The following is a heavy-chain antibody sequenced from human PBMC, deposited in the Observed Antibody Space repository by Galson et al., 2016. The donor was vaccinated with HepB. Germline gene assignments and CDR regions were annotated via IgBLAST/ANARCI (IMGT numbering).Heavy chain of an antibody. CDR2: ISWNSLII. V-gene: IGHV3-9*01. CDR1: GFTFVDHA. D-gene: IGHD2-2*01. J-gene: IGHJ4*02. Sequence: SLRLSCAASGFTFVDHAMHWVRQAPGKGLEWVSGISWNSLIIVYADSVKGRFTVSRDNAENSLYLQVNSLRPEDSAFYYCAKDKSPYASTWIDYWGQGTLVTVSP. CDR3: AKDKSPYASTWIDY.